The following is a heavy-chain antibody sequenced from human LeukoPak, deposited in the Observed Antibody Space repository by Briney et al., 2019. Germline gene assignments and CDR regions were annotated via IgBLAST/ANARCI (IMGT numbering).Heavy chain of an antibody. D-gene: IGHD2-2*01. Sequence: PGGSLRLSCAASGFTFSSYSMNWVRQAPGKGLEWVSYISSSSSTIYYADSVKGRFTISRDNSKNTLYLQMNSLRAEDTAVYYCATDLVVPAAISYFDYWGQGTLVTVSS. J-gene: IGHJ4*02. CDR3: ATDLVVPAAISYFDY. V-gene: IGHV3-48*01. CDR2: ISSSSSTI. CDR1: GFTFSSYS.